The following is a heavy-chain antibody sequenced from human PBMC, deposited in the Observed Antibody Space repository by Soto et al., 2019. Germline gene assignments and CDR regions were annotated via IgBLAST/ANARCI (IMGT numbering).Heavy chain of an antibody. V-gene: IGHV6-1*01. CDR1: GDSVSSNSAA. CDR3: ARANGAAAINWFDP. J-gene: IGHJ5*02. CDR2: TYYRSKWYN. D-gene: IGHD6-13*01. Sequence: TLSLTCAISGDSVSSNSAALNWIRQSPSRGLEWLGRTYYRSKWYNDYAVSVKSRITINPDTSKNQFSLQLNSVTPEDTAVYYCARANGAAAINWFDPWGQGTLVTVSS.